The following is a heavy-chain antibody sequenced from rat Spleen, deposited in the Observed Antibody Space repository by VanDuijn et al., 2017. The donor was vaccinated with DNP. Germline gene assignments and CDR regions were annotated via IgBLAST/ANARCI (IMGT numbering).Heavy chain of an antibody. D-gene: IGHD1-11*01. CDR1: GFTFSNYG. CDR3: ARDNYGTSGALDP. V-gene: IGHV5-29*01. CDR2: ISYDGLRT. Sequence: EVQLVESGGGLVQPGRSLKLSCAASGFTFSNYGMAWVRQAPTKGLEWVATISYDGLRTYYRDSVKGRFTISRDDSKDTLYLQMDSLRSDDTATYYCARDNYGTSGALDPWGQGTSVTVSS. J-gene: IGHJ4*01.